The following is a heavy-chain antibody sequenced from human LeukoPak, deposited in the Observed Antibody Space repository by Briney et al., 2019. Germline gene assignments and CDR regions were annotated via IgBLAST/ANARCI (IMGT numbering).Heavy chain of an antibody. Sequence: PGGSLRLSCAASGFTFSGSAMHWLRQASGKGLEWVANIKQDGSEKYYVDSVKGRFTISRDNAKNSLYLQMNSLRAEDTAVYYCARDLYDIWTGSFFGFWGQGTLVSVSS. CDR2: IKQDGSEK. V-gene: IGHV3-7*01. D-gene: IGHD3/OR15-3a*01. CDR3: ARDLYDIWTGSFFGF. CDR1: GFTFSGSA. J-gene: IGHJ4*02.